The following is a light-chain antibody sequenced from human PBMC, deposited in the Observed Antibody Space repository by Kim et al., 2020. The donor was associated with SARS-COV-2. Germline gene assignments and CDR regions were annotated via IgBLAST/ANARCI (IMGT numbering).Light chain of an antibody. V-gene: IGKV1-27*01. CDR3: QKYNSAPWT. CDR2: AAS. J-gene: IGKJ1*01. Sequence: VAVGDRVTITCRASQDISKSLAWYQQKPGKVPQLLIYAASALQSGVPSRFSGSGSGTDFTLTISSLQPEDVATYYCQKYNSAPWTFGQGTKVDIK. CDR1: QDISKS.